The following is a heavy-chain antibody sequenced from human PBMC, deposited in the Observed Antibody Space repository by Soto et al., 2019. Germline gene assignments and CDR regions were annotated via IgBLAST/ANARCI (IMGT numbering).Heavy chain of an antibody. CDR1: GFAFSSYV. CDR3: ARDRLWFGEPTPAY. Sequence: GGSLRLSCVASGFAFSSYVMSWVRQAPGKGLEWVSTISFSGGSTDYADSVKGRFTISRDNSKNTLYLQMNSLRAEDTAVYYCARDRLWFGEPTPAYWGQGTLVTVSS. V-gene: IGHV3-23*01. CDR2: ISFSGGST. J-gene: IGHJ4*02. D-gene: IGHD3-10*01.